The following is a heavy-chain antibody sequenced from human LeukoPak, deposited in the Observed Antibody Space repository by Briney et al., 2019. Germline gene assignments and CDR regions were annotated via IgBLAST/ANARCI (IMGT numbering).Heavy chain of an antibody. CDR2: IYYSGST. D-gene: IGHD1-26*01. CDR1: GGSISSSSYY. CDR3: ARRSGSYDY. Sequence: PSETLSLTCTVSGGSISSSSYYWGWICQPPGKGLEWIGNIYYSGSTYYNPSLKSRVTISVDTSKNQFSLKLSSVTAADTAVYYCARRSGSYDYWGQGTLVTVSS. V-gene: IGHV4-39*01. J-gene: IGHJ4*02.